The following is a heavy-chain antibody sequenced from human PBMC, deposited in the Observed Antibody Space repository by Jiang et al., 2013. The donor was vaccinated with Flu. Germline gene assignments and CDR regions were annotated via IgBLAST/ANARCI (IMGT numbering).Heavy chain of an antibody. Sequence: GPGLVKPSQTLSLTCTVSGGSITSGGYYWSWIRQHPGKGLEWIGYIYYTGSTYYNPSLESQVTISLDTSKNQFSLRLGSVTAADTAVYYCAREVHSSDYNWFEPWGQGTLVTVSP. CDR2: IYYTGST. D-gene: IGHD3-22*01. CDR3: AREVHSSDYNWFEP. CDR1: GGSITSGGYY. J-gene: IGHJ5*02. V-gene: IGHV4-31*01.